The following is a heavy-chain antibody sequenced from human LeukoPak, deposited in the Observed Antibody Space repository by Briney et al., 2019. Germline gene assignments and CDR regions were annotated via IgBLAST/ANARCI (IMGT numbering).Heavy chain of an antibody. Sequence: GGSLRLSCAASRFSFSDCTMSWVRQLPGKGLEWVSGIRHSGVDSSYADSVKGRFTISRDNSKNMLYLQMNSLRDDDTGVYYCARDRRATPMYFFDFWGQGTPVTVSS. CDR1: RFSFSDCT. V-gene: IGHV3-23*01. CDR3: ARDRRATPMYFFDF. J-gene: IGHJ4*02. D-gene: IGHD2-15*01. CDR2: IRHSGVDS.